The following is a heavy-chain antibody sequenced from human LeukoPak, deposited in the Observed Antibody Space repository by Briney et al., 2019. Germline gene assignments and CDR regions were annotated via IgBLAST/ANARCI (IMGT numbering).Heavy chain of an antibody. J-gene: IGHJ4*02. V-gene: IGHV3-21*01. CDR1: GFTFSSYR. CDR3: ARDAAMVDFDY. CDR2: ISSSSSYI. D-gene: IGHD5-18*01. Sequence: GGSLRLSCAASGFTFSSYRMNWVRQAPGKGLEWVSSISSSSSYIYYADSVKGRFTISRDNAKNSLYLQMNSLRAEDTAVYYCARDAAMVDFDYWGQGTLVTVSS.